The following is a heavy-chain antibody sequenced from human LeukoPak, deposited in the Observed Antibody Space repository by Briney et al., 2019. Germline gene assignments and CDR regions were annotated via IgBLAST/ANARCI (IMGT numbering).Heavy chain of an antibody. CDR1: GFTFSSHP. J-gene: IGHJ4*02. D-gene: IGHD6-19*01. CDR3: AKDPRTGAVTGISYFDY. CDR2: ITYDGSEK. V-gene: IGHV3-30*04. Sequence: GRSLRLSCEVSGFTFSSHPIHWVHQAPGKGLEWLAVITYDGSEKCYADSVKGRVTISRDNSKNTLYLQMNSLRDEDTAVYYCAKDPRTGAVTGISYFDYWGQGTLVTVSS.